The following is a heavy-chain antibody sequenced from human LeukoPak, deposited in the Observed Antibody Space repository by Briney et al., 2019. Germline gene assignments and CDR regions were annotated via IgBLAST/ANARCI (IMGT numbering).Heavy chain of an antibody. J-gene: IGHJ4*02. V-gene: IGHV3-49*04. CDR2: IRSKAYGGTT. CDR1: GFTFGDYA. Sequence: GGSLGLSCTASGFTFGDYAMSWVRQAPGKGLEWVGFIRSKAYGGTTEYAASVKGRFTISRDDSKSIAYLQMNSLKTEDTAVYYCTRVGCSSTSCYNGYWGQGTLVTVSS. CDR3: TRVGCSSTSCYNGY. D-gene: IGHD2-2*02.